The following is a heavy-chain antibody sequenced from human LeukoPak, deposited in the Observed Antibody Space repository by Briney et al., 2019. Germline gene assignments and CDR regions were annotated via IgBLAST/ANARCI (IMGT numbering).Heavy chain of an antibody. J-gene: IGHJ4*02. CDR2: INPSGGST. V-gene: IGHV1-46*01. Sequence: ASVKVSCKASGYTFTSYYMHWVRQAPGQGLEWMGIINPSGGSTSYAQKFQGGVTMTRDTSTSTVYMELSSLRSEDTAVYYCARDRADYYDSSGRAGMGYWGQGTLVTVSS. CDR3: ARDRADYYDSSGRAGMGY. D-gene: IGHD3-22*01. CDR1: GYTFTSYY.